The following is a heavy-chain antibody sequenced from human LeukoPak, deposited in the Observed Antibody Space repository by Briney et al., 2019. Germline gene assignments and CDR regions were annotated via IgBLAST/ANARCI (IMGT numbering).Heavy chain of an antibody. V-gene: IGHV1-18*01. J-gene: IGHJ6*03. CDR1: GYTFTSYG. CDR3: ARGGTGLDIPAASPPVYMDV. D-gene: IGHD2-2*01. Sequence: ASVKVSCKASGYTFTSYGSSWVRQAPGQGLEWMGWISAYNGNTNYAQKFQGRITITADESTSTAYMELSSLRSEDTAVYYCARGGTGLDIPAASPPVYMDVWGKGTTVTVSS. CDR2: ISAYNGNT.